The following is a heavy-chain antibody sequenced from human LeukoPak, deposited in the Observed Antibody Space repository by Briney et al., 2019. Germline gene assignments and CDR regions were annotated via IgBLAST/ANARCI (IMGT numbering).Heavy chain of an antibody. V-gene: IGHV3-48*01. D-gene: IGHD5-12*01. CDR2: ISSSSSTI. CDR1: GFTFSSYS. CDR3: ASDSGYVSRDY. Sequence: GGSLRLSCAASGFTFSSYSMNWVRQAPGKGLEWVSYISSSSSTIYYADSVKGRFTISRDNAKNSLYLQMNSLRAEDTAVYYCASDSGYVSRDYWGQGTLVTVFS. J-gene: IGHJ4*02.